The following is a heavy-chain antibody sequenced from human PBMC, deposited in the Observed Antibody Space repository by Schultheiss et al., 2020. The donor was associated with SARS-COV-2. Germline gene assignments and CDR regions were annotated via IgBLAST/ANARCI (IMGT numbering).Heavy chain of an antibody. Sequence: ASVKVSCKASGYMFTGYYMQRVRQAPGLRLEWMGWINPNSGGTNYAQKFQGWVTMTRDTSISTAYMELSRLRSDDTAVYYCARDPLTMVRGDRRYYYGMDVWGQGTTVTVSS. CDR1: GYMFTGYY. D-gene: IGHD3-10*01. CDR3: ARDPLTMVRGDRRYYYGMDV. CDR2: INPNSGGT. J-gene: IGHJ6*02. V-gene: IGHV1-2*04.